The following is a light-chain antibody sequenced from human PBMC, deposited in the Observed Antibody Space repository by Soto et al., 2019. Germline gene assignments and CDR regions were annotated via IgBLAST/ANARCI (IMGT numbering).Light chain of an antibody. J-gene: IGKJ4*01. Sequence: EIVLTQSPATLSLSPVEIATRSFMASQNVDSNSLAWYQQKPGQTPRLLIYGASTRASGVPAKFSGSGSGTEFTLTISSLEPEDFAVYYCQERKRWPRGTFGAGTKVDI. V-gene: IGKV3-11*01. CDR1: QNVDSNS. CDR2: GAS. CDR3: QERKRWPRGT.